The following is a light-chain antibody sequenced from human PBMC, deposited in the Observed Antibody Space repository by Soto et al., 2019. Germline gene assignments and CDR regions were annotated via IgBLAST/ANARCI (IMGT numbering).Light chain of an antibody. J-gene: IGKJ4*01. V-gene: IGKV3-20*01. CDR3: QQYGSSPPT. Sequence: IVLTQSPAPLSLSPGEGATLSCMSSQSVNNNYLAWYQQKPGQGPRLIIYGASSRPTGIPERFSGSGSGTDCTLTISSLEPEDVSVYSCQQYGSSPPTLGGGTKVDIK. CDR2: GAS. CDR1: QSVNNNY.